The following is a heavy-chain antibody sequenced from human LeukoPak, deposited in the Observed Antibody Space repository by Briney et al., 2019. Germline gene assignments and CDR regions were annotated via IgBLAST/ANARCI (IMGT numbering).Heavy chain of an antibody. V-gene: IGHV3-23*01. CDR1: GLIFSSYV. CDR3: SEEVLVGTGFDI. Sequence: AGGSLRLSCAASGLIFSSYVMSWVRQAPGKGLEWVSTISGTGSDTYYTDSVKGRFTISRDNSKNTLYLQMNSLRAEDMAVYYCSEEVLVGTGFDILGQGTMVTVSS. J-gene: IGHJ3*02. CDR2: ISGTGSDT. D-gene: IGHD7-27*01.